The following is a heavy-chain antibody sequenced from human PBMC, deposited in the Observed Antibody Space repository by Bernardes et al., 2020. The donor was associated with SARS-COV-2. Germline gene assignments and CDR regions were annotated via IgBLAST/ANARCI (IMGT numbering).Heavy chain of an antibody. V-gene: IGHV2-5*02. D-gene: IGHD4-17*01. J-gene: IGHJ4*02. Sequence: SGVTPSKPTQTLTLTCPFSLFSLSPSAVGVGWIRQPPGKDLDWLALFYWDDDKRYSPSLKSRLTITKDTSKDQVVLTMTNMDPVETATYYCAHRRSLLGTLDYWGQGTLVTVSS. CDR2: FYWDDDK. CDR1: LFSLSPSAVG. CDR3: AHRRSLLGTLDY.